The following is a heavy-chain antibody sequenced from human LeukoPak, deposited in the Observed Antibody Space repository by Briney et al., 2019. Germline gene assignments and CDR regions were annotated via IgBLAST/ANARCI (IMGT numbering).Heavy chain of an antibody. D-gene: IGHD5-12*01. CDR2: IKSKSVGETT. CDR1: GLTFTSAW. V-gene: IGHV3-15*01. CDR3: TTHSGNDLRS. Sequence: GSLRLSCATSGLTFTSAWLTWVRQAPGKGLEWVGRIKSKSVGETTDYAAPVKGRFTISRDDSENTLYLQVNSLKTEDTAVYYCTTHSGNDLRSWGQGTLVTVSS. J-gene: IGHJ5*02.